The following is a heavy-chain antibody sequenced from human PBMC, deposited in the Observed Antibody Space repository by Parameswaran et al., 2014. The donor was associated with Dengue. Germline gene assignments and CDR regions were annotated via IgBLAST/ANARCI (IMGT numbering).Heavy chain of an antibody. V-gene: IGHV7-4-1*02. CDR2: STPTLAT. D-gene: IGHD5-18*01. CDR3: ARERQLWPDSYFDS. Sequence: WVRQAPGKGLSGWDGSTPTLATQRMPRGFTGRFVFSLDTSVSTAFLQITNLKAEDTAVYYCARERQLWPDSYFDSWGQGTLVTVSS. J-gene: IGHJ4*02.